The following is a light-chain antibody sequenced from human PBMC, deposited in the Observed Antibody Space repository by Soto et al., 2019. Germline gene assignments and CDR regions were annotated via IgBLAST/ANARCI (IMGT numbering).Light chain of an antibody. V-gene: IGKV2-28*01. J-gene: IGKJ3*01. CDR3: MQDIQTPLT. CDR1: QSLLHSNGYNY. CDR2: LGS. Sequence: DIVMTQSPLSLPVTPGEPASISCRSSQSLLHSNGYNYLDWYLQKPVQSPQLLIYLGSNRASGVPDRFSGSGSGTDFTLKISRVEAEDVGVYYCMQDIQTPLTFGPGTKVDIK.